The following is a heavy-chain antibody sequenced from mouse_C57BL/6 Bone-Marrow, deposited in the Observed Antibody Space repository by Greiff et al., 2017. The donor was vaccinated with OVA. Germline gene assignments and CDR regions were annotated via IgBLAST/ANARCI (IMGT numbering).Heavy chain of an antibody. CDR2: IWTGGGT. CDR1: GFSLTSYA. Sequence: VKLVESGPGLVAPSQSLSLTCTVSGFSLTSYAISWVRQPPGKGLEWLGVIWTGGGTHYTSDLKSRMSISKDNTKSQVFLKMNSLRTEDTARYYCARRGSRGPYFNVWGTGTTVTVSS. V-gene: IGHV2-9-1*01. J-gene: IGHJ1*03. CDR3: ARRGSRGPYFNV. D-gene: IGHD1-1*01.